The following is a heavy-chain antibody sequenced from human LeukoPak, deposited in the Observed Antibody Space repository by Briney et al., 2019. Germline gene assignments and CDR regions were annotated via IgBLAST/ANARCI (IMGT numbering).Heavy chain of an antibody. CDR3: AKEASSSWTN. Sequence: GGSLRLSCVASGFTFSSYAMSWVRQAPGKGLEWVSQISDDSGRIYYADSVKGRFSISRDSSKNTLYLQMNSLRAEDTALYYCAKEASSSWTNWGQGTLVTVSS. CDR2: ISDDSGRI. D-gene: IGHD6-13*01. V-gene: IGHV3-23*01. CDR1: GFTFSSYA. J-gene: IGHJ4*02.